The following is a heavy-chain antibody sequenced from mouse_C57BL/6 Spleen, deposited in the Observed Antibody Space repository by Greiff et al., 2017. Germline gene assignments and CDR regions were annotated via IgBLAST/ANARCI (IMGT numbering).Heavy chain of an antibody. Sequence: EVQRVESEGGLVQPGSSMKLSCTASGFTFSDYYMAWVRQVPEKGLEWVANINYDGSSTYYLDSLKSRFIISRDNAKNILYLQMSSLKSEDTATYYCARGDGYYGTWFAYWGQGTLVTVSA. CDR1: GFTFSDYY. CDR2: INYDGSST. V-gene: IGHV5-16*01. J-gene: IGHJ3*01. CDR3: ARGDGYYGTWFAY. D-gene: IGHD2-3*01.